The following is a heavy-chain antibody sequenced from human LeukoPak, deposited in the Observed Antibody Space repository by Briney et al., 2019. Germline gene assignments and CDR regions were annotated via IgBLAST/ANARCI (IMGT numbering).Heavy chain of an antibody. J-gene: IGHJ4*02. Sequence: SETLSLTCAVYGGSFSGYYWSWIRQPPGKGLEWIGEIYHSGSTNYNPSPKSRVTISVDTSKNQFSLKLSSVAAADTAVYYCARGRRDGYNLKYFDYWGQGTLVTVSS. D-gene: IGHD5-24*01. CDR2: IYHSGST. CDR1: GGSFSGYY. CDR3: ARGRRDGYNLKYFDY. V-gene: IGHV4-34*01.